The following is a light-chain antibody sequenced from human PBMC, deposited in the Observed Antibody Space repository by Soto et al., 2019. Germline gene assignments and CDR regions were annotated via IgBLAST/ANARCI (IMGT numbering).Light chain of an antibody. CDR1: SSDIGRYNL. CDR2: EAT. Sequence: QSALTQPASVSGSPGQSITISCTGTSSDIGRYNLVSWYQQHPGKPPKLMIYEATKRPSGVSNRFSGSKSGNTASLTISGLQAEDEADYYCSLYASTNTVMSGGGTKLTVL. V-gene: IGLV2-23*02. J-gene: IGLJ3*02. CDR3: SLYASTNTVM.